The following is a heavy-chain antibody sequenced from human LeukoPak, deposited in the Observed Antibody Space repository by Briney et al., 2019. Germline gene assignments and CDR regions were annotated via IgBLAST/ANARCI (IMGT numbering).Heavy chain of an antibody. J-gene: IGHJ4*02. D-gene: IGHD6-6*01. CDR2: IWYDGSKK. CDR1: GFTFSSYD. V-gene: IGHV3-30*02. Sequence: GGSLRLSCAASGFTFSSYDMHWVRQAPGEGLEWVAVIWYDGSKKDYADSVKGRFTISRDNSKDTLYLQMNSLRAEDTAVYYCAKGPWYSSSSDEDYWGQGTLVTVSS. CDR3: AKGPWYSSSSDEDY.